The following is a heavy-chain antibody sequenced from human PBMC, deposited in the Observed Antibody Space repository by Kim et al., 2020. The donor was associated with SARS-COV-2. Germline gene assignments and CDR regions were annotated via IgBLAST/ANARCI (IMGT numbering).Heavy chain of an antibody. V-gene: IGHV3-30*04. CDR2: ISYDGSNK. CDR1: RFTFSSYA. J-gene: IGHJ4*02. CDR3: ASSKGGILTGFDY. Sequence: GGSLRLSCAASRFTFSSYAMHWVRQAPGKGLEWVAVISYDGSNKYYADSVKGRFTISRDNSKNTLYLQMNSLRAEDTAVYYCASSKGGILTGFDYWGQGT. D-gene: IGHD3-9*01.